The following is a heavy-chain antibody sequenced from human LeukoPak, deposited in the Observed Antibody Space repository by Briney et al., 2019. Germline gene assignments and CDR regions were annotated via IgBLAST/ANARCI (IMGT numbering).Heavy chain of an antibody. CDR2: IRYDGSNK. Sequence: GGSLRLSCAASGFTFSSYGMHWVRQAPGKGLEWVAFIRYDGSNKYYADSVKGRFTISRDNSKNTLYLQMNSLRAEDTAVYYCASPEDRVVGASFDYWGQGTLVTVSS. V-gene: IGHV3-30*02. CDR1: GFTFSSYG. CDR3: ASPEDRVVGASFDY. D-gene: IGHD1-26*01. J-gene: IGHJ4*02.